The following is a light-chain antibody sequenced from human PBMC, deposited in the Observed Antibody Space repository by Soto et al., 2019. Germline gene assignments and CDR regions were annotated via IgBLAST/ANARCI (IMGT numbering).Light chain of an antibody. J-gene: IGLJ2*01. CDR3: GAWDNNLSGVL. CDR2: DND. CDR1: SSNIGKNF. V-gene: IGLV1-51*01. Sequence: QSVMTQPPSMSAAPGQTVTISCSGSSSNIGKNFVSWYQQLPGKAPKLLIYDNDKRPSEIPDRFSGSKSGTSATLGITGLQTGDEADYYCGAWDNNLSGVLFGGGTKLTVL.